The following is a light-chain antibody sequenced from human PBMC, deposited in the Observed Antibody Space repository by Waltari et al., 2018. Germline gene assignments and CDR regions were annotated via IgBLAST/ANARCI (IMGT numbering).Light chain of an antibody. V-gene: IGLV2-23*02. Sequence: QAALTQPASVSGSPGQSITISCTGSNSDVGNYNLVSWYQKHPGKAPKLIIYEVTNRPSGISVCFSCFQTGNTASLTIAGLQAEDEADYYCCSYAGSLIWVFGGGTELTVL. J-gene: IGLJ3*02. CDR2: EVT. CDR3: CSYAGSLIWV. CDR1: NSDVGNYNL.